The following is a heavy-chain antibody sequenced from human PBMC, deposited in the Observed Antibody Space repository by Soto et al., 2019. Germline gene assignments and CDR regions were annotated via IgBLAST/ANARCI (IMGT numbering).Heavy chain of an antibody. Sequence: SETLSLTCTVSGGSISSGGYYWSWIRQHPGKGLEWIGYIYYSGSTYYNPSLKSRVTISVDTSKNQFSLKLSSVTAADTAVYYCARRVRYCSGGSCWEPYYYYGMDVWGQGTTVTVS. J-gene: IGHJ6*02. CDR3: ARRVRYCSGGSCWEPYYYYGMDV. CDR1: GGSISSGGYY. CDR2: IYYSGST. V-gene: IGHV4-31*02. D-gene: IGHD2-15*01.